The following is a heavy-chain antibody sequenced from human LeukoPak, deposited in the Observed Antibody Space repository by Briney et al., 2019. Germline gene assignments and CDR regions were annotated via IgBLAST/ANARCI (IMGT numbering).Heavy chain of an antibody. Sequence: PGGSLRLSCAASGFTFSSYEMNWVRQAPGKGLEWVSYISSSGSTIYYADSVKGRFTISRDNAKNSLYLQMNSLRAEDTAVYYCARDGSHPLVSSPAFYYYYYMDVWGKGTTVTVSS. J-gene: IGHJ6*03. CDR3: ARDGSHPLVSSPAFYYYYYMDV. CDR2: ISSSGSTI. V-gene: IGHV3-48*03. D-gene: IGHD3-10*01. CDR1: GFTFSSYE.